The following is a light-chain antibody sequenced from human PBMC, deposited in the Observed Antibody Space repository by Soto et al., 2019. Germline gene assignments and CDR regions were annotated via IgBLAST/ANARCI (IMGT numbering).Light chain of an antibody. CDR3: QQYGTSPRT. CDR2: DAS. V-gene: IGKV3-20*01. CDR1: QSVSSSY. Sequence: EIVLTQSPGTRSLSPGERATLSCRASQSVSSSYLAWYQQKPGQAPRLLIYDASSRATGIPDRFSGSGSGTDFTLTISRLEPEDFGVYYCQQYGTSPRTFGQGTKVEIK. J-gene: IGKJ1*01.